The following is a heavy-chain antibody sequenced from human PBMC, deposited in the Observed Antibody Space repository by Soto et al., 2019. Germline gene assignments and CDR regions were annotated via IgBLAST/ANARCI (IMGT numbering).Heavy chain of an antibody. J-gene: IGHJ6*02. CDR2: IYYSGST. V-gene: IGHV4-31*03. CDR1: GGSISSGGYY. CDR3: ARDLERITMVRGVIHYYGMDV. Sequence: SETLSLTCTVSGGSISSGGYYWSWIRQHPGKGLEWIGYIYYSGSTYYNPSLKSRVTISVDTSKYQFSLKLSSVTAADTAVYYCARDLERITMVRGVIHYYGMDVWGQGTTVTVSS. D-gene: IGHD3-10*01.